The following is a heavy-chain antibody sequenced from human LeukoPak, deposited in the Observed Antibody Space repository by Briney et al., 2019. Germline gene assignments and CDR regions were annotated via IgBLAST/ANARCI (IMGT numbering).Heavy chain of an antibody. J-gene: IGHJ5*02. CDR1: GFTFSSYG. CDR3: AKMGGIVVVPAADWFDP. Sequence: GGSLRLSCAASGFTFSSYGMHWVRQAPGKGLEWVAVISYDGSNKYYADSVKGRFTISRDNSKTTLYLQMNSLRAEDTAVYYCAKMGGIVVVPAADWFDPWGQGTLVTVSS. V-gene: IGHV3-30*18. D-gene: IGHD2-2*01. CDR2: ISYDGSNK.